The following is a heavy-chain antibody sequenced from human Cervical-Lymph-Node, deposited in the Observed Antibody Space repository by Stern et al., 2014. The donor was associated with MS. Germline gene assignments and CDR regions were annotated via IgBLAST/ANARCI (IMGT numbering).Heavy chain of an antibody. J-gene: IGHJ4*02. CDR2: ISWTGAYI. CDR1: GFKFDDHA. Sequence: EVQLVESGGGMVQPGGSLGLSCVASGFKFDDHAMHWVRQAPGKGLEWVSGISWTGAYIGYADSVKGRSTISRDNAKNSLYLQMSSLRPEDTALYYCVKGDYHGAGAYCDYWGQGTLVTIS. D-gene: IGHD3-10*01. CDR3: VKGDYHGAGAYCDY. V-gene: IGHV3-9*01.